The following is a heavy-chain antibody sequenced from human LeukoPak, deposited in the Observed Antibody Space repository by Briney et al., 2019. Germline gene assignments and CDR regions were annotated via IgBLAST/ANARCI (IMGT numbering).Heavy chain of an antibody. D-gene: IGHD6-13*01. V-gene: IGHV4-34*01. Sequence: PSETLSLTCAVYGGSFSGYYWSWIRQPPGKGLEWIGEINHSGSTNYNPSLKSRVTISVDTSKNQFSLKLSSVTAADTAVYYCAGGHEQQLVVPRYYYYMDVWGKGTTVTVSS. CDR2: INHSGST. CDR3: AGGHEQQLVVPRYYYYMDV. CDR1: GGSFSGYY. J-gene: IGHJ6*03.